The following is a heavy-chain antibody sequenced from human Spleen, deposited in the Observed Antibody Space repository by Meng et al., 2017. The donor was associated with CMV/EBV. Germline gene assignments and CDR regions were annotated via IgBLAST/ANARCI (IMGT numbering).Heavy chain of an antibody. V-gene: IGHV3-30-3*01. Sequence: GESLKISCAASGFTFSSYAMHWVRQAPGKGLEWVAVISYDGSNKYYADSVKGRFTISRDNAKNSLYLQMNSLRAEDTAVYYCARVGQDGMDVWGQGTTVTVSS. CDR3: ARVGQDGMDV. D-gene: IGHD3-10*01. J-gene: IGHJ6*02. CDR1: GFTFSSYA. CDR2: ISYDGSNK.